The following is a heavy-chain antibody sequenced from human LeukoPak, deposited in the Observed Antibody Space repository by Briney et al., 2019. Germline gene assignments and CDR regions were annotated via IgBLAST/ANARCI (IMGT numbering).Heavy chain of an antibody. V-gene: IGHV4-39*01. CDR1: VASISSSTYY. Sequence: SETLSLTCTVSVASISSSTYYWGWIRRPPGKGLEWIGSIYYRGNTYYNPSLKSRVTISVDTSKNQFSLKLSSVTAADTAVYYCARHTGYYLTDAFNMWGQGTMVTVSS. J-gene: IGHJ3*02. D-gene: IGHD3-9*01. CDR3: ARHTGYYLTDAFNM. CDR2: IYYRGNT.